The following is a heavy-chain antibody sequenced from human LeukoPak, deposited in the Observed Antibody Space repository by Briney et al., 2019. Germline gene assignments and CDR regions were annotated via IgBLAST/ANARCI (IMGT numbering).Heavy chain of an antibody. CDR2: MLYSGTA. V-gene: IGHV4-59*11. CDR1: GGSISSHY. D-gene: IGHD4-17*01. Sequence: PSETLSLTCTVSGGSISSHYWSWIRHPPGKGLEWIGSMLYSGTAYYSPSLKSRVTISVDTSKNQFSLKLRSVTAADTAVYYCARAPTVTNHYYSWFDPWGQGTLVTVSS. CDR3: ARAPTVTNHYYSWFDP. J-gene: IGHJ5*02.